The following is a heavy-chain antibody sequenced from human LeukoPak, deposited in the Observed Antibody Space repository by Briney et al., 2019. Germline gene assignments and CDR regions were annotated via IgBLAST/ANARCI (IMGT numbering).Heavy chain of an antibody. V-gene: IGHV3-13*01. Sequence: GGSLRLSCAASGFTLSTYDMHWVRQVTGKGLEWVSAIGTVDDTYYLGSVKGRFTISRENAKNVLYLQMSSLRVEDTAVYYCAREIRETVFTRHHYYGIDVWGQGTTVTVSS. J-gene: IGHJ6*02. CDR1: GFTLSTYD. CDR2: IGTVDDT. CDR3: AREIRETVFTRHHYYGIDV. D-gene: IGHD1-1*01.